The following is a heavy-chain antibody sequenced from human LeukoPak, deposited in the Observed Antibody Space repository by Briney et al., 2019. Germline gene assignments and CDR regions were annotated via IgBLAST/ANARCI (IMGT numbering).Heavy chain of an antibody. V-gene: IGHV4-39*07. J-gene: IGHJ4*02. Sequence: SETLSLTCTVSGDSISSSSSYWGWIRQPPGKGLEWIGSIYYSGSTYYNTSLKRRVTISVDTSKNQFSLKLSSVTAADTAVYYCARVEYSYGYQGHFDYWGQGTLVTVSS. CDR3: ARVEYSYGYQGHFDY. CDR2: IYYSGST. D-gene: IGHD5-18*01. CDR1: GDSISSSSSY.